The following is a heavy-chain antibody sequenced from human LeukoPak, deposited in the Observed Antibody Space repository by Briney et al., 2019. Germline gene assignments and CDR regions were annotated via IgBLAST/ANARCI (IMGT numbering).Heavy chain of an antibody. J-gene: IGHJ5*02. CDR3: ARRYSGYSGFDP. V-gene: IGHV3-23*01. CDR1: GFTFSSYA. Sequence: GGSLRLSCAAPGFTFSSYAMSWVRQAPGKGLEWVSAISGSGGSTYYADSVKGRFTISRDNSKNTLYLQMNSLRAEDTAVYYCARRYSGYSGFDPWGQGTLVTVS. CDR2: ISGSGGST. D-gene: IGHD5-12*01.